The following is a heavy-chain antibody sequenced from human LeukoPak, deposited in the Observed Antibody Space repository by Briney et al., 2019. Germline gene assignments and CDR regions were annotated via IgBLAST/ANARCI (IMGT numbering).Heavy chain of an antibody. CDR2: ISWNRASI. Sequence: LAGVSLRLSCAASGFTFDAYAMHWVRPAPGEGRVGVSGISWNRASIGYADPVKGRFTISRDKGKNSLYLKMNNLRAEDTALYYCAKDTEYQLQSTFDYWGQGTLVTVSS. J-gene: IGHJ4*02. D-gene: IGHD2-2*01. V-gene: IGHV3-9*01. CDR1: GFTFDAYA. CDR3: AKDTEYQLQSTFDY.